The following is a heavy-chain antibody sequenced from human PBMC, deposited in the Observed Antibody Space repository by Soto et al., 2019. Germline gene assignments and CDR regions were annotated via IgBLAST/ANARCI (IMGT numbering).Heavy chain of an antibody. CDR1: GGSISSSNYY. D-gene: IGHD3-16*01. V-gene: IGHV4-39*01. J-gene: IGHJ3*02. Sequence: SETLSLTCTVSGGSISSSNYYWGWIRQPPGKGLEGIGSIYYSGSTSYNSSLKSRVTISVDTSKNQFSLRLRSVTAADTAVYYWASPTLGAFDIWGQGTMVTVSS. CDR2: IYYSGST. CDR3: ASPTLGAFDI.